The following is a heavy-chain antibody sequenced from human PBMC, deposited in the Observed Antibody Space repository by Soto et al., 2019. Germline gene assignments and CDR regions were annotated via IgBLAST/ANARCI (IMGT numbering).Heavy chain of an antibody. CDR3: ARDQIGVAGSTYDY. V-gene: IGHV3-33*01. CDR1: GFTFSRYG. J-gene: IGHJ4*02. D-gene: IGHD6-19*01. Sequence: QVQLVESGGGVVQPGTSLRLSCAASGFTFSRYGMHWVRQAPGKGLDWVALIWYDGSRTYYGESVKGRFTISRDNSKNTLFLQMNSLRVEDTAVYYCARDQIGVAGSTYDYWGQGTLDIVSS. CDR2: IWYDGSRT.